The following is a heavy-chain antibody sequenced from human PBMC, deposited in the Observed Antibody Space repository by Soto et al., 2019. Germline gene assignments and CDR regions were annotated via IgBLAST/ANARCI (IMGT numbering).Heavy chain of an antibody. D-gene: IGHD5-18*01. CDR3: ARKRALGYSYGPFDY. CDR2: INPKSGGT. Sequence: GASVKVSCKASGYTFTVYYMHWVRQAPGQGLEWMGWINPKSGGTMYPQKFQGRVTMTWDTSISTAYMALTRLRSDDTAVYYCARKRALGYSYGPFDYWGQGTLVTVSS. V-gene: IGHV1-2*02. J-gene: IGHJ4*02. CDR1: GYTFTVYY.